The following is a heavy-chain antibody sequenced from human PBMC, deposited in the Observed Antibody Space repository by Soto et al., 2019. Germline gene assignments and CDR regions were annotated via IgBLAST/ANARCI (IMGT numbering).Heavy chain of an antibody. V-gene: IGHV3-23*01. CDR3: SKVPQCVLRYHNWLFDY. CDR2: ISGSSDIT. CDR1: GFSFSNSA. D-gene: IGHD3-9*01. Sequence: EVQLLESGGGLVQPGGSLRLSCAVSGFSFSNSAMTWVRQAPGKGLEWVSGISGSSDITYNTDSVKRRFAISRDTSKNVVYLLMMSLRAEDTAVYYCSKVPQCVLRYHNWLFDYWGQGTLVTVSS. J-gene: IGHJ4*02.